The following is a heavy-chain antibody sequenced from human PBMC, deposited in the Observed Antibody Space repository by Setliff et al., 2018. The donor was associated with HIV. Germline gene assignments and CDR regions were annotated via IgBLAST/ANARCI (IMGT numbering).Heavy chain of an antibody. CDR3: ARGMGYVGYDWGLPWAPFDS. V-gene: IGHV1-8*02. CDR1: GYTFTNYD. CDR2: MNPNSGNT. D-gene: IGHD5-12*01. J-gene: IGHJ4*02. Sequence: ASVKVSCKASGYTFTNYDINWVRQATGQGLEWMGWMNPNSGNTGYAQKFQGRVSMTRDTSIGTAYMELRSRRSDGTAVYYCARGMGYVGYDWGLPWAPFDSWGQGTLVTVSS.